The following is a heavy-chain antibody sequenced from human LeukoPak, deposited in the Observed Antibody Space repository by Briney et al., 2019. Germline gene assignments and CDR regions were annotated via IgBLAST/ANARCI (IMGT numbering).Heavy chain of an antibody. V-gene: IGHV5-51*01. Sequence: GESLDFPCKGSGYSFTSYWSGWVRQMPGKGLEWMGIIYPGDSDTRYSPSFQGQVTISADKSISTAYLQWSSLKASDTAMYYCARLPLYCSGGSCYSTNYYYGMDVWGRGRSATVSS. J-gene: IGHJ6*02. D-gene: IGHD2-15*01. CDR1: GYSFTSYW. CDR3: ARLPLYCSGGSCYSTNYYYGMDV. CDR2: IYPGDSDT.